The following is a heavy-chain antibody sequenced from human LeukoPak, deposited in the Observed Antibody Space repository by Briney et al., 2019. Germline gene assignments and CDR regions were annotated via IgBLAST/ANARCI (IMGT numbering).Heavy chain of an antibody. CDR3: ARHEGDTSGSYMYNWFDP. Sequence: PSETLSLTCTVSGGSISRYFWSWIRQPPGKGLEWIGYIYYSGSTNYNPSLKSRVTISVDTSKNQVSLKLSSVTAADTAFYYCARHEGDTSGSYMYNWFDPWGQGTLVTVSS. CDR1: GGSISRYF. J-gene: IGHJ5*02. D-gene: IGHD3-22*01. CDR2: IYYSGST. V-gene: IGHV4-59*08.